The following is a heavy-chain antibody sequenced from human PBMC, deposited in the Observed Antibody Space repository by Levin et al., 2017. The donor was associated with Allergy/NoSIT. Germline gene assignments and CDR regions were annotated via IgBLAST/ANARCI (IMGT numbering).Heavy chain of an antibody. Sequence: GGSLRLSCAASGFTFTDYGFNWVRQAPGKGLEWVSSINTYTGNTAYSGSVKGRFTISRDNARNSVYLQMNSLRVEDTAVYYCAGERGVVADFRHFDYWGQGTQVTISS. CDR3: AGERGVVADFRHFDY. CDR2: INTYTGNT. D-gene: IGHD2-21*01. J-gene: IGHJ4*02. V-gene: IGHV3-21*01. CDR1: GFTFTDYG.